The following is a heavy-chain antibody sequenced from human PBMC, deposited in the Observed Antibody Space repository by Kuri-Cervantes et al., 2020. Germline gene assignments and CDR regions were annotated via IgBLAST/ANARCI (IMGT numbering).Heavy chain of an antibody. Sequence: LSLTCAASGFTFSSYAMSWVRQAPGKGLEWVSAISGSGGSTYYADSVKGRFTISRDNSKNTLYLQMNSLRAEDTAVYYCAKFPGGITRRFDYWGQGTLVTVSS. J-gene: IGHJ4*02. CDR2: ISGSGGST. CDR3: AKFPGGITRRFDY. V-gene: IGHV3-23*01. D-gene: IGHD1-14*01. CDR1: GFTFSSYA.